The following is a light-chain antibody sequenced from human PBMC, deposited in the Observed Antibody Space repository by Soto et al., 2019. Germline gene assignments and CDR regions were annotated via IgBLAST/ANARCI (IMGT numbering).Light chain of an antibody. CDR3: QQGYSTPRS. J-gene: IGKJ4*01. CDR2: AAS. Sequence: DIQMTQSPSSLSASVGDRVTITCRASQSISSYLNWYQQKPGKAPKLLIYAASSLQSGVPSRFSGGGSGTDFTLTISSLQPEDFATYYCQQGYSTPRSFGGGTKVEIK. CDR1: QSISSY. V-gene: IGKV1-39*01.